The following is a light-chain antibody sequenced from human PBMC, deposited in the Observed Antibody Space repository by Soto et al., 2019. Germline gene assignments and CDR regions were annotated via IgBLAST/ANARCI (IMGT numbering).Light chain of an antibody. CDR3: QQTYSIPWT. J-gene: IGKJ1*01. V-gene: IGKV1-39*01. CDR1: QSISTY. CDR2: AAS. Sequence: DIQMTQSPSSLSASVGDRVTVTCRASQSISTYFNWYQQKPGKAPKLLIYAASSLQSGVPSRFSGRRSGTDFTLTISSLQPEDSATYYRQQTYSIPWTFGQGTKVEVK.